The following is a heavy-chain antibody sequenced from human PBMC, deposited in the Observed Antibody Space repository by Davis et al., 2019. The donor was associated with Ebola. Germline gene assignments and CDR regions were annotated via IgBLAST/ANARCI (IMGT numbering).Heavy chain of an antibody. D-gene: IGHD4-17*01. V-gene: IGHV4-34*01. J-gene: IGHJ5*02. CDR1: GGSSSGYY. CDR3: ARQIDYGEGWFEP. Sequence: SETLSPTCAVYGGSSSGYYWSWIRQLPGKGLEWIGELNHSGSTNSNPSLKSRVTISVDTSKNQFSLKLSSVTAADTAVYYCARQIDYGEGWFEPWGQGTLVTVSS. CDR2: LNHSGST.